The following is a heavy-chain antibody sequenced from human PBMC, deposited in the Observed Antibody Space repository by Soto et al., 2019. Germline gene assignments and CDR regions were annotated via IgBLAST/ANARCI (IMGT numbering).Heavy chain of an antibody. Sequence: ASVKVSCKASGYTFTSYGISWVRQAPGQGLEWMGWISAYNGNTNYAQKLQGRVTMATDTSTSTAYMELRSLRSDDTAVYYCARDVLLLWFGESRSEDYYGMDVWGQGTTVTVSS. V-gene: IGHV1-18*01. CDR1: GYTFTSYG. CDR3: ARDVLLLWFGESRSEDYYGMDV. CDR2: ISAYNGNT. J-gene: IGHJ6*02. D-gene: IGHD3-10*01.